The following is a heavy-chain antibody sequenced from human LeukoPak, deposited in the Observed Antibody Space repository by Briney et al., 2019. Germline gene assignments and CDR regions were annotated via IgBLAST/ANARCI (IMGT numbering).Heavy chain of an antibody. D-gene: IGHD3-22*01. J-gene: IGHJ4*02. CDR1: XXSXXSGGYY. CDR2: IYYSGST. CDR3: ARDTPIAGGYFDY. V-gene: IGHV4-31*01. Sequence: LXXTXSXXSXXSGGYYWSWIRQHPGKGLEWIGYIYYSGSTYYNPSLKSQVTISVDTSKNQFSLKLSSVTAADTAVYYCARDTPIAGGYFDYWGQGTLVTVSS.